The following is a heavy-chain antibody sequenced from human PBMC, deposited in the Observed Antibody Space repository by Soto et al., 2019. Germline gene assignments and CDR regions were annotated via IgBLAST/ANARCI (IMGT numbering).Heavy chain of an antibody. V-gene: IGHV3-21*01. CDR3: ATYCSGGSCYSWGGFGDY. CDR2: ISSSSSYI. CDR1: GFTFSSYS. D-gene: IGHD2-15*01. J-gene: IGHJ4*02. Sequence: GGSLRLSCAASGFTFSSYSMNWVRQAPGKGLEWVSSISSSSSYIYYADSVKGRFTISRDNAKNSLYLQMNSLRAEDTAVYYCATYCSGGSCYSWGGFGDYWGQGTLVTVSS.